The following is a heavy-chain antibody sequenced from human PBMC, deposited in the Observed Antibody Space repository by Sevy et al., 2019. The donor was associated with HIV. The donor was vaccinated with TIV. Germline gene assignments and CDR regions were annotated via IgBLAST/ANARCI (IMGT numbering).Heavy chain of an antibody. CDR2: IGTVGDT. D-gene: IGHD1-1*01. CDR1: GFTFSSYD. J-gene: IGHJ3*02. V-gene: IGHV3-13*01. Sequence: GGSLRLSCAASGFTFSSYDMHWVRQASGKGLEWVSAIGTVGDTLYPDSVKGRFTISRENAKNSLYLQMNSLRAGDTAVYYCARGGSDAFDIWGQRTMVTVSS. CDR3: ARGGSDAFDI.